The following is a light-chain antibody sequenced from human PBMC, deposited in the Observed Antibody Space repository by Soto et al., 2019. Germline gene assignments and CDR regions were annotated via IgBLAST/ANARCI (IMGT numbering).Light chain of an antibody. CDR2: EAS. J-gene: IGLJ1*01. CDR3: CSYAGDKTYV. V-gene: IGLV2-23*01. Sequence: QSVLTQPASVSGSPGQSITISCTVTGSDVRTYNLVSWYQQHPGKVPKLIIYEASKRPSGVSNRFSGSQPGNPASLTVSGLQAEDEADYYCCSYAGDKTYVFGSGTKVTVL. CDR1: GSDVRTYNL.